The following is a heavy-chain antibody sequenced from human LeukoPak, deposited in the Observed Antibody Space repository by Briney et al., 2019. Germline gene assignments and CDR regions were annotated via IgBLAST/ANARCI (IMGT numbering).Heavy chain of an antibody. CDR2: INHSGST. CDR1: GGSFSGYY. D-gene: IGHD4-17*01. J-gene: IGHJ4*02. CDR3: ASYYGDYSY. V-gene: IGHV4-34*01. Sequence: SSETLSLTCAVYGGSFSGYYWSWIRQPPGKGLEWIGEINHSGSTNYNLSLKSRVTISVDTSKNQFSLKLSSVTAADTAVYYCASYYGDYSYWGQGTLVTISS.